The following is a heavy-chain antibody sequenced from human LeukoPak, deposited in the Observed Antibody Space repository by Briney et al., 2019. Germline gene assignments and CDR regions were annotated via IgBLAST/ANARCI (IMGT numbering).Heavy chain of an antibody. D-gene: IGHD4-23*01. V-gene: IGHV4-34*01. CDR3: ARGYGGNSGY. CDR1: GGSFSGYY. CDR2: INHSGST. J-gene: IGHJ4*02. Sequence: PSETLSLTCAVYGGSFSGYYWSWIRQPPGKGLEWIGEINHSGSTNYSPSLKSRVTISVDTSKNQFSLKLSSVTAADTAVYYCARGYGGNSGYWGQGTLVTVSS.